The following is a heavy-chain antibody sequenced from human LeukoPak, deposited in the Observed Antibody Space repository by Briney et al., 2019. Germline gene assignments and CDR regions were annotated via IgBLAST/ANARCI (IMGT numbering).Heavy chain of an antibody. CDR3: VRGKYSGLDY. V-gene: IGHV3-21*01. CDR1: GFTFSSYN. J-gene: IGHJ4*02. Sequence: GGSLRLSCAASGFTFSSYNMNWVRQAPGKGLEWVSSISSSSSYIYYADSVKGRFTISRDNAKNSLYLQMNSLRDEDTAVYYCVRGKYSGLDYWGQGTLVTVSS. D-gene: IGHD5-12*01. CDR2: ISSSSSYI.